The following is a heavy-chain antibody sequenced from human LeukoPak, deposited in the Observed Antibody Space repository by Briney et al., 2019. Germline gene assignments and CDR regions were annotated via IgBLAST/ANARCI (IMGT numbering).Heavy chain of an antibody. Sequence: GGSLRLSCAASGFTFSSYSMNWVRQAPGKGLEWVPSISSSSSYIYYADSVKGRFTISRDNAKNSLYLQMNSLRAEDTAVYYCARDLTSIAAAGLPYYFDYWGQGTLVTVSS. CDR3: ARDLTSIAAAGLPYYFDY. V-gene: IGHV3-21*01. CDR1: GFTFSSYS. J-gene: IGHJ4*02. CDR2: ISSSSSYI. D-gene: IGHD6-13*01.